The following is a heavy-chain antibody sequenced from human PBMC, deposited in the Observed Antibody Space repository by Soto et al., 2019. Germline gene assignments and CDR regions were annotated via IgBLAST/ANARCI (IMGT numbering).Heavy chain of an antibody. CDR3: ARPYSTYWYFDL. CDR2: ISYDGNYK. CDR1: GFIFSGSA. V-gene: IGHV3-30-3*01. J-gene: IGHJ2*01. Sequence: GGSLRLSCAASGFIFSGSAMHWVRQAPGKGLEWVAIISYDGNYKYYADSVTGRFTISRDNSKNTLYLQMNSLRPEDTAVYYCARPYSTYWYFDLWGRGTLVTVSS. D-gene: IGHD1-1*01.